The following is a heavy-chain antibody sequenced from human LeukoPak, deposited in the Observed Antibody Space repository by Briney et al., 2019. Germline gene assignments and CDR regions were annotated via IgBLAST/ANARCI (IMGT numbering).Heavy chain of an antibody. V-gene: IGHV3-23*01. CDR3: AKDVGKWESLHFFDY. J-gene: IGHJ4*02. D-gene: IGHD1-26*01. Sequence: GGSLRLSCAASGFAFSSYAMSWVRQAPGKGLEWVSAISGVGGNTYYTDSVKGRFTISRDNAKNTLYLQMNSLRAEDAAVYYCAKDVGKWESLHFFDYWGQGTLVTVPS. CDR2: ISGVGGNT. CDR1: GFAFSSYA.